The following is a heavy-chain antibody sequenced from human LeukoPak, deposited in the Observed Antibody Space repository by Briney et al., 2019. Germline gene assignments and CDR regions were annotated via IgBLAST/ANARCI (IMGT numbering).Heavy chain of an antibody. Sequence: SETLSLTCTVSGYSISSGYYWGWIRQPPGKGLERIGSIYHSGSTYYNPSLKSRVTISVDTSKNQFSLKLSSVTAADTAVYYCARDRGVATYFDYWGQGTLVTVSS. D-gene: IGHD5-12*01. CDR3: ARDRGVATYFDY. J-gene: IGHJ4*02. CDR2: IYHSGST. CDR1: GYSISSGYY. V-gene: IGHV4-38-2*02.